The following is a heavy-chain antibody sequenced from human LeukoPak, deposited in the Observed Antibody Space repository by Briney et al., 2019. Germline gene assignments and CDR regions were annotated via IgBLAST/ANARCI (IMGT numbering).Heavy chain of an antibody. CDR2: ISSYSDYI. J-gene: IGHJ4*02. D-gene: IGHD5-12*01. Sequence: PGGSLRLSCAASGFTFSTYEMNWVRQAPGKGLEWVSSISSYSDYIYYGDSVKGRFTISRDNAKNSVYLQMNSLRAEDTAVYYCARANSGPLDYWGQGVLVTVSS. CDR3: ARANSGPLDY. V-gene: IGHV3-21*01. CDR1: GFTFSTYE.